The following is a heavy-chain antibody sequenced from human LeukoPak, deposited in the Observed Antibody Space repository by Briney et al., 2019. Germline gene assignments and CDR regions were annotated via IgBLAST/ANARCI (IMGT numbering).Heavy chain of an antibody. CDR1: GFTFSSYE. CDR3: AREPPEAMVTSGAHFDY. J-gene: IGHJ4*02. D-gene: IGHD5-18*01. CDR2: ISSSGSTI. Sequence: GGSLRLSCAASGFTFSSYEMNWVRQAPGKGLEWVSYISSSGSTIYYADSVKGRFTISRDNAKNSLYLQMNSLIAEDTAVYYCAREPPEAMVTSGAHFDYWGQGTLVTVSS. V-gene: IGHV3-48*03.